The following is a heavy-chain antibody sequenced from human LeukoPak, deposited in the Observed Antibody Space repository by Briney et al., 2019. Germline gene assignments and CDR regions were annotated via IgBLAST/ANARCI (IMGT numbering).Heavy chain of an antibody. CDR2: IGGSGGST. Sequence: GGSLRLSCVASGFTFSSSAMSWVRQAPGKGLEWVSAIGGSGGSTYYADSVKGRVTISRDNSKNTLYLQMNSLRDEDTALYYCVKRALGSFYYFDYWGQGALVTVSS. V-gene: IGHV3-23*01. J-gene: IGHJ4*02. CDR3: VKRALGSFYYFDY. CDR1: GFTFSSSA.